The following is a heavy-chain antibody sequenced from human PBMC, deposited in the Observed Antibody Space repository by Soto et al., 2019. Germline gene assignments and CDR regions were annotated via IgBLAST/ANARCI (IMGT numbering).Heavy chain of an antibody. Sequence: QLQLQESGPGLVKPSETLSLTCTVSGGSISSSSYYWGWIRQPPGKGLEWIGRIYYSGSTYYNPSPKRRFTISVASAKNQFSLKLSSVTAADTAVYYCARTPPRYSSSWFDYWGQGTLVTVSS. CDR3: ARTPPRYSSSWFDY. J-gene: IGHJ4*02. CDR1: GGSISSSSYY. V-gene: IGHV4-39*01. CDR2: IYYSGST. D-gene: IGHD6-13*01.